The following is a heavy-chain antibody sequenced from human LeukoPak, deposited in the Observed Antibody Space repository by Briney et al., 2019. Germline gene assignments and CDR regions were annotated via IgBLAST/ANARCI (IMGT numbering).Heavy chain of an antibody. CDR3: ARAQTGDAFDI. V-gene: IGHV4-34*01. CDR1: GGSFSGYY. CDR2: INHSGST. J-gene: IGHJ3*02. Sequence: PSETLSLTCAVYGGSFSGYYWSWIRQPPGKGLEWIGEINHSGSTNYNPSLKSRVTISVDTSKNQFSLKLSSVTAADTAVYYCARAQTGDAFDIWGQGTMVTVSS.